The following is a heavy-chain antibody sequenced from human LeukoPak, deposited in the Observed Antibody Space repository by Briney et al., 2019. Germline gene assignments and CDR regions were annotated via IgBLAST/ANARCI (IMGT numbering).Heavy chain of an antibody. J-gene: IGHJ6*03. CDR2: ISSSGSTI. CDR3: AKSRSDIVVVPAAIYYYYYYMDV. CDR1: GFTFSSYE. D-gene: IGHD2-2*01. V-gene: IGHV3-48*03. Sequence: AGGSLRLSCAASGFTFSSYEMNWVRQAPGKGLEWVSYISSSGSTIYYADSVKGRFTISRDNSKNTLYLQMNSLRAEDTAVYYCAKSRSDIVVVPAAIYYYYYYMDVWGKGTTVTVSS.